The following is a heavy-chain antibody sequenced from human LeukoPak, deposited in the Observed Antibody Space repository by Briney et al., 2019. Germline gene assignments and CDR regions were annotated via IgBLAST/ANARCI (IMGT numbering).Heavy chain of an antibody. D-gene: IGHD2/OR15-2a*01. CDR1: GFTVSSSY. Sequence: QPGGSLRLSCAASGFTVSSSYMNWVRQAPGKGLEWVSVIYTGGSTYYADSVKGRSTISRDNSKNTLYLQMNSLRAEDTAVYYCARDANKKNYFDCWGQGTLVTVSS. CDR3: ARDANKKNYFDC. J-gene: IGHJ4*02. V-gene: IGHV3-53*01. CDR2: IYTGGST.